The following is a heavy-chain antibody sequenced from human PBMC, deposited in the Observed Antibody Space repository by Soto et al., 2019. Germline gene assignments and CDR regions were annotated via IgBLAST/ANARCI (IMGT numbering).Heavy chain of an antibody. V-gene: IGHV3-23*01. CDR3: AKALRYFYWLLRTWNSMEV. D-gene: IGHD3-9*01. Sequence: VGSVSLSCAASVFTSSNYAMSCVRQSPGKWLEWVSTISGSGDLTYYADSVKGRFTISRDNSRNTLYLQMNSLRAEDTAVYYCAKALRYFYWLLRTWNSMEVWGQGTTVTVSS. CDR1: VFTSSNYA. J-gene: IGHJ6*01. CDR2: ISGSGDLT.